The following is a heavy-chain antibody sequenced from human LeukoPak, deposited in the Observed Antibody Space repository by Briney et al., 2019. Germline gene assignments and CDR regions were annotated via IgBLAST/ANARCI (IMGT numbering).Heavy chain of an antibody. V-gene: IGHV1-2*02. CDR3: ARTMWFGELLG. CDR1: GYTFTGYY. D-gene: IGHD3-10*01. CDR2: INPNSGGT. J-gene: IGHJ4*02. Sequence: ASVKVSCKASGYTFTGYYMHWVRQAPGQGLEWMGWINPNSGGTNYAQKFQGRVTMTRDTSTSTAYMGLSRLRSDDTAVYYCARTMWFGELLGWGQGTLVTVSS.